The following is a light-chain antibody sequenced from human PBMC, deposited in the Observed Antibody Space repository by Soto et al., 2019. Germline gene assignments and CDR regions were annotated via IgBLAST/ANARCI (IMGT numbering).Light chain of an antibody. J-gene: IGKJ5*01. CDR1: KGISSW. CDR2: AAS. CDR3: HQDNSLPLT. V-gene: IGKV1D-12*01. Sequence: DIQMTQSPSSVSASVGARVTITGLASKGISSWLAWYQQQPGKAPKLLIYAASSLQSGVPSRFSGSGSGTDFSLTISSLQTEEFATYYYHQDNSLPLTCGQGTRLEI.